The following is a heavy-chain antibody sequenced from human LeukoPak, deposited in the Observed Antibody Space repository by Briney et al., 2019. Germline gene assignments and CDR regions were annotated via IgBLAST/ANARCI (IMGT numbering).Heavy chain of an antibody. V-gene: IGHV4-59*01. Sequence: SETLSLTCTVSGGSISCYYWSWIRQPPGKGLEWIGYFYYSGSTNYNPSLKSRVTISVDTSKYQFSLKLSSVTAADTAVYYCARTTVVRYYYYGMDVWGQGTTVTVSS. CDR3: ARTTVVRYYYYGMDV. J-gene: IGHJ6*02. CDR2: FYYSGST. CDR1: GGSISCYY. D-gene: IGHD4-23*01.